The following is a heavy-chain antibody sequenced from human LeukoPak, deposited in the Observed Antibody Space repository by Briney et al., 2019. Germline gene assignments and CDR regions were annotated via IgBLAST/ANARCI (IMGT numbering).Heavy chain of an antibody. D-gene: IGHD6-13*01. Sequence: SQTLSLTCTVSGGSISSGSYYWSWIRQPAGKGLEWIGRIYTSGSTNYNPSLKSRVTISVDTSKNQFSLKLSSVTAADTAVYYCARGAGIAAAGTQTGFDYWGQGTLVTVSS. J-gene: IGHJ4*02. V-gene: IGHV4-61*02. CDR3: ARGAGIAAAGTQTGFDY. CDR2: IYTSGST. CDR1: GGSISSGSYY.